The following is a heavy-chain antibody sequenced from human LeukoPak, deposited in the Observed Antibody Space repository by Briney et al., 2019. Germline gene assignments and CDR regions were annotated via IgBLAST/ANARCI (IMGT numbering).Heavy chain of an antibody. CDR3: ARRITMIGGDNWFDP. Sequence: KPSETLSLTCTVSGGSISGSSYYWGWIRQPPGKGLEWIGSIYYSGSTYYNPSLKSRVTISVDTSKNQFSLKLSSVTAADTAVYYCARRITMIGGDNWFDPWGQGTLVTVSS. D-gene: IGHD3-22*01. V-gene: IGHV4-39*01. CDR2: IYYSGST. CDR1: GGSISGSSYY. J-gene: IGHJ5*02.